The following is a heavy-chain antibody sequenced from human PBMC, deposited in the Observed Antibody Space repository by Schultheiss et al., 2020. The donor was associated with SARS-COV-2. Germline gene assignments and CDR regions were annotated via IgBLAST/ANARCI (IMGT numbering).Heavy chain of an antibody. CDR3: ARGRSSGWFDY. J-gene: IGHJ4*02. Sequence: SETLSLTCTVSGDSISSYYWSWIRQPPGKGLEWIGYIYYSGSTNYNPSLKSRVTISVDTSKNQFSLKLSSVTAADTAVYYCARGRSSGWFDYWGQGTLVTVSS. D-gene: IGHD6-19*01. CDR2: IYYSGST. V-gene: IGHV4-59*01. CDR1: GDSISSYY.